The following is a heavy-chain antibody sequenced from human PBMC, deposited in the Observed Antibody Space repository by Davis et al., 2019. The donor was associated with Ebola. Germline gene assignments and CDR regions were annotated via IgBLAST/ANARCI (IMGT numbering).Heavy chain of an antibody. Sequence: AASVKVSCKASGYTFTSYAMHWVRQAPGQRLEWMGWINAGNGNTKYSQKFQGRVTITRDTSASTAYMELSSLRSDDTAVYYCARDGGMVRGGGWFDPWGQGTLVTVSS. CDR1: GYTFTSYA. CDR2: INAGNGNT. V-gene: IGHV1-3*01. D-gene: IGHD3-10*01. J-gene: IGHJ5*02. CDR3: ARDGGMVRGGGWFDP.